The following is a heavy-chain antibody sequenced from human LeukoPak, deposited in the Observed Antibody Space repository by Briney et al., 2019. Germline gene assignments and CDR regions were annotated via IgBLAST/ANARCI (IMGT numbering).Heavy chain of an antibody. CDR1: GFTFSSYS. J-gene: IGHJ4*02. V-gene: IGHV3-21*04. Sequence: GGSLRLSCAASGFTFSSYSMNWVRQAPGKGLEWVSSISRSSSYIYYADSVKGRFTISRDNAKKSLYLQMNSLRAEDTAVYYCATQGYYRYFDYWGQGTLVTVSS. D-gene: IGHD1-26*01. CDR3: ATQGYYRYFDY. CDR2: ISRSSSYI.